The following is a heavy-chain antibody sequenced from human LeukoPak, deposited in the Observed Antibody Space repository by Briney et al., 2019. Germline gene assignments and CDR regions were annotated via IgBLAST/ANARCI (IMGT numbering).Heavy chain of an antibody. CDR3: AKVDFGYGDSRRTWFDP. CDR1: GFTFSSYA. Sequence: GGSLRLSCAASGFTFSSYAMSWVRQAPGKGLEWVSAISGSGGSTYYADSVKGRFTISRDNSKNTLYLQMNSLRAEDTAVYYCAKVDFGYGDSRRTWFDPWGQGTLVTVSS. CDR2: ISGSGGST. J-gene: IGHJ5*02. V-gene: IGHV3-23*01. D-gene: IGHD4-17*01.